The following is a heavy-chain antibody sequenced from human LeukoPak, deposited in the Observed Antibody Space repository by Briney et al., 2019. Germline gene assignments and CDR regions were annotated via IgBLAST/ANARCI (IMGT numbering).Heavy chain of an antibody. J-gene: IGHJ5*02. Sequence: ASVKVSCKASGYTFTGYYMHWVRQAPGQGLEWMGWINPNSGGTNYAQKFQGRVTMTRDTSISTAYMELSRLRSDDTAVYYCARDTRTSTFGGGGFDPWGQGTLVTVSS. CDR3: ARDTRTSTFGGGGFDP. D-gene: IGHD3-16*01. V-gene: IGHV1-2*02. CDR2: INPNSGGT. CDR1: GYTFTGYY.